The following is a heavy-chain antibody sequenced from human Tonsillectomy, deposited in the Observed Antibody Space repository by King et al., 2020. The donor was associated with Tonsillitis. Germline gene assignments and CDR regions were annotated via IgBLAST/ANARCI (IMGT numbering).Heavy chain of an antibody. Sequence: QLVQSGAEVKKPGASVKVSCKASGFFFTDYFMHWVRQAPGQGLEWMGWINPNSGGTKYAHQFQGRVTLTRDTSTSTGYMELSRLRSDDTAVYYCARDIPGVTTWDGAFDLWGQGTMVTVSS. V-gene: IGHV1-2*02. J-gene: IGHJ3*01. CDR1: GFFFTDYF. D-gene: IGHD2-2*02. CDR2: INPNSGGT. CDR3: ARDIPGVTTWDGAFDL.